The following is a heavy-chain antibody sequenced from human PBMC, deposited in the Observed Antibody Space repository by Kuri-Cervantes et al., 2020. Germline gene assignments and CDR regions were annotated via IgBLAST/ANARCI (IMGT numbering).Heavy chain of an antibody. CDR3: ARGFPSTPGERSWFYYYYGMDV. Sequence: SVKVSCKASGCTFSSYAISWVRQAPGQGLEWMGGIIPIFGTANYAQKFQGRVTITADDSTSTAYMELSSLRSEDTAVYYCARGFPSTPGERSWFYYYYGMDVWGQGTTVTVSS. J-gene: IGHJ6*02. D-gene: IGHD3-16*01. CDR2: IIPIFGTA. CDR1: GCTFSSYA. V-gene: IGHV1-69*13.